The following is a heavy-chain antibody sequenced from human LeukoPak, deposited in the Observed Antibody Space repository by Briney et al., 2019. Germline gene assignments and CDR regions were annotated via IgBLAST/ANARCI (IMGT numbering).Heavy chain of an antibody. CDR1: GGSISSSSYY. D-gene: IGHD3-3*01. CDR3: ASLFFGVVYDY. Sequence: PSETLSLTCTVSGGSISSSSYYWGWIRQPPGKGLEWIGSIYYSGSTYYNPSLKSRVTISVDTSKNQFSLKLSSVTAADTAMYYCASLFFGVVYDYWGQGTLVTVSS. J-gene: IGHJ4*02. CDR2: IYYSGST. V-gene: IGHV4-39*07.